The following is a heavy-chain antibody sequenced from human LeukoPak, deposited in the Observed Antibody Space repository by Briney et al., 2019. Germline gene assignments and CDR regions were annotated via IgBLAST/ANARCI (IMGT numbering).Heavy chain of an antibody. Sequence: SETLSLTCSVSGGTMHNSYWSWIRQPAGKGLKWIGRIYATGSSDYNPSLKSRVTMSVDTSMNRFSLNLTSVTDADAAVYFCARDRALDSDISGVYYNRGLDCWGQGTLVTVSS. V-gene: IGHV4-4*07. J-gene: IGHJ4*02. CDR3: ARDRALDSDISGVYYNRGLDC. CDR2: IYATGSS. D-gene: IGHD3-22*01. CDR1: GGTMHNSY.